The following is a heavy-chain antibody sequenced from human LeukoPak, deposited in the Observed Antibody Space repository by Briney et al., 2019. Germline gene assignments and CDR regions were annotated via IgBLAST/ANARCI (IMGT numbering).Heavy chain of an antibody. Sequence: GGSLRLSCAASGFTFSSYWMSWVRQAPGKGLEWVSAISGSGGSTYYADSVKGRFTISRDNSKNTLYLQMNSLRAEDTAVYYCAKDPAFDYSNYYFDYWGQGTLVTVSS. J-gene: IGHJ4*02. D-gene: IGHD4-11*01. V-gene: IGHV3-23*01. CDR1: GFTFSSYW. CDR3: AKDPAFDYSNYYFDY. CDR2: ISGSGGST.